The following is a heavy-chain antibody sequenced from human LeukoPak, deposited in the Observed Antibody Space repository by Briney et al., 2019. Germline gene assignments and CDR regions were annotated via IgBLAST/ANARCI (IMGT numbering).Heavy chain of an antibody. D-gene: IGHD3-10*01. V-gene: IGHV3-23*01. CDR2: ISGSGDST. J-gene: IGHJ4*02. CDR3: AKDIFITMVRGVIHH. Sequence: ISGSGDSTYYADSVKGRFTISRDNSKNTLYLQMNSLRVEDTAVYYCAKDIFITMVRGVIHHWGQGTLVTVSS.